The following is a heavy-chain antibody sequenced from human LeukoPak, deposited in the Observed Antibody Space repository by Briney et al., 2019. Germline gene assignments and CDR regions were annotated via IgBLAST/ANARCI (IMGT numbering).Heavy chain of an antibody. V-gene: IGHV3-15*07. CDR1: GFSFSDAW. Sequence: GGSLRLSCVAPGFSFSDAWVNWVRQAPGKGLEWVGRIRSKTHGGTTDYAVPVKGRFTISRDDSKNTLYLQMNSLKTEDTAVYYCTQTGGPFDYWGQGTLVTVSS. J-gene: IGHJ4*02. CDR3: TQTGGPFDY. CDR2: IRSKTHGGTT. D-gene: IGHD3-16*01.